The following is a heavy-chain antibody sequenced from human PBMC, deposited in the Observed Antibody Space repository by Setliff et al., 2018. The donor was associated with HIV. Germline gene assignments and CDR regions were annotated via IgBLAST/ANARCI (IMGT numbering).Heavy chain of an antibody. CDR1: GFTFSSYG. CDR2: IWHDGSNE. J-gene: IGHJ6*02. D-gene: IGHD3-16*01. V-gene: IGHV3-33*08. CDR3: AREIRTVYTGGHYFYGIDV. Sequence: HPGGSLRLSCAASGFTFSSYGMHWVRQAPGKGLEWVAVIWHDGSNEYYVDSVKGRFTISRENARNSLYLQMNSLRVGDTAVYYCAREIRTVYTGGHYFYGIDVWGQGTAVTVSS.